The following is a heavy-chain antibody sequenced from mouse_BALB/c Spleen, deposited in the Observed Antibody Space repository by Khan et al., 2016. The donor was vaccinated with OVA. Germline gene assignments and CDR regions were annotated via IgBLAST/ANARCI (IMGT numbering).Heavy chain of an antibody. V-gene: IGHV10-1*02. D-gene: IGHD1-1*01. CDR2: IRSKSNNYAT. CDR1: GFTFNTYA. CDR3: VRHGYYGSSYAMDY. Sequence: EVELVESGGGLVQPKGSLKLSCAASGFTFNTYAMNWVRQAPGKGLEWVARIRSKSNNYATYYADSVKDRFTISRDDSQSMLYLQMNNLKTEDTAMYYSVRHGYYGSSYAMDYWGQGTSVTVSS. J-gene: IGHJ4*01.